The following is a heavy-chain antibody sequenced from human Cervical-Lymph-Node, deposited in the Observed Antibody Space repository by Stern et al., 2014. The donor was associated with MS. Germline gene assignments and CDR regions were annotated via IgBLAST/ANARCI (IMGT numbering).Heavy chain of an antibody. CDR2: IIPIFGTA. CDR3: ARGETPIPSYGMDV. J-gene: IGHJ6*02. CDR1: GGSFHGYA. Sequence: VQLVQSGAEVKKPGSSVKVSCKASGGSFHGYAISWVRQAPGQGLEWLGGIIPIFGTANYAQTFQGRVAITADRSTSTAYMELTSLRSEDTAVYYCARGETPIPSYGMDVWGQGTTVTVSS. D-gene: IGHD1-26*01. V-gene: IGHV1-69*06.